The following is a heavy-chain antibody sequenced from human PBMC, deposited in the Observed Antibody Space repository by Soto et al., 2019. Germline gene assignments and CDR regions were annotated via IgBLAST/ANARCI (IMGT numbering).Heavy chain of an antibody. CDR2: ISAYNGNT. J-gene: IGHJ5*02. D-gene: IGHD4-17*01. CDR3: ARGRDYGDFLLDP. CDR1: GYTFTSYG. Sequence: ATVKVSCKASGYTFTSYGITWVRQAPGQGLEWMGWISAYNGNTNYAQKLQGRVTLTTDTSTSTAYMELRSLRSDDTAVYYCARGRDYGDFLLDPWGQGTLVTVSS. V-gene: IGHV1-18*04.